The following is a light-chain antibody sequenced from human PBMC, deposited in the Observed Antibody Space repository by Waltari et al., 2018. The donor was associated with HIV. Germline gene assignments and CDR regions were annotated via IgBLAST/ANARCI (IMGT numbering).Light chain of an antibody. J-gene: IGKJ4*01. Sequence: DIQMTQSPSSLSASVGDRVTITCRASQSISNYFNWYQQKPGKAPKRLISDAANLETGVPSRFTGSGSGTDFTFTISSLQPEDIATYYCQQYDNLPFTFGGGTKVEIK. CDR2: DAA. V-gene: IGKV1-33*01. CDR1: QSISNY. CDR3: QQYDNLPFT.